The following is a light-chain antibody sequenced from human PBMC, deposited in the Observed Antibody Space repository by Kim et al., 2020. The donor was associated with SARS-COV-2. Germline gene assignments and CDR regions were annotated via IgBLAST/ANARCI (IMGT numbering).Light chain of an antibody. V-gene: IGLV2-8*01. CDR3: SSYAGNGNGI. Sequence: GQSITLSCPGTSVALGVYQSVTGYQQQPGGVPSLLIHSVSRRPTAVPSRFSGSKAGNTASLTVSGLQPEDEADYYCSSYAGNGNGIFVTGTRVTVL. CDR1: SVALGVYQS. J-gene: IGLJ1*01. CDR2: SVS.